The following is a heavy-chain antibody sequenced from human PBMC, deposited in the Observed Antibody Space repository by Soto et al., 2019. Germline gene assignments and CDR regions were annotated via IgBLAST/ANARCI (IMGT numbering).Heavy chain of an antibody. J-gene: IGHJ5*02. CDR2: IKQDGSEK. V-gene: IGHV3-7*05. D-gene: IGHD6-6*01. CDR1: GFTFSSYW. Sequence: EVQLVESGGGLVQPGGSLRLSCAASGFTFSSYWMSWVRQAPGKGLEWVANIKQDGSEKYYVDSVKGRFTISRDNAKNSLYLQMYSLRAEDTAVYYCARDPSSSSMWSWFDPWGQGTLVTVSS. CDR3: ARDPSSSSMWSWFDP.